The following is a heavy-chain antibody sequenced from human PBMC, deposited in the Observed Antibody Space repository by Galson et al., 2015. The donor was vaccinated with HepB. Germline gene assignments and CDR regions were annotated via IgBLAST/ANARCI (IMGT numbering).Heavy chain of an antibody. Sequence: SVKVSCKASGYTFTGYYMHWVRQAPGQGLEWMGWINPNSGGTNYAQKFQGWVTMTRDTSISTAYMELSRLRSDDTAVYYCARELPEPIGYYYGMDVWGQGTTVTVSS. V-gene: IGHV1-2*04. J-gene: IGHJ6*02. CDR1: GYTFTGYY. CDR3: ARELPEPIGYYYGMDV. D-gene: IGHD2-2*01. CDR2: INPNSGGT.